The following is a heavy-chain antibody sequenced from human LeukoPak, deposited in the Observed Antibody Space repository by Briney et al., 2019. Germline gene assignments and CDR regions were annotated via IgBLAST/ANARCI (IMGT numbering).Heavy chain of an antibody. CDR1: GFTFSSYS. CDR3: ARSSSVNYDSSGYSALDY. Sequence: PGGSLRLSCAASGFTFSSYSMNWVHQAPGKGLEWVSSISSGSTYIYYADSVKGRFTISRDNAKSSLYLQMTSLRAGDTAVYYCARSSSVNYDSSGYSALDYWGQGTLVTVSS. J-gene: IGHJ4*02. CDR2: ISSGSTYI. D-gene: IGHD3-22*01. V-gene: IGHV3-21*01.